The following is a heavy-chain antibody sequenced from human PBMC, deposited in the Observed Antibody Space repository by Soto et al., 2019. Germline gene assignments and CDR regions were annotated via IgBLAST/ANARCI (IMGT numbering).Heavy chain of an antibody. Sequence: QVQLQQSGAGLLKPSETLSLTCAVYGGSFSGYYWRWIRQPPGKGLEWVGEINHSGSTNYNPSLKSRVTISVDTSKHQFSLKLSSVTAADTAGYYCARGVGKASGWYLREKYYFDYWGQGTLVTVSS. CDR1: GGSFSGYY. CDR3: ARGVGKASGWYLREKYYFDY. D-gene: IGHD6-19*01. J-gene: IGHJ4*02. CDR2: INHSGST. V-gene: IGHV4-34*01.